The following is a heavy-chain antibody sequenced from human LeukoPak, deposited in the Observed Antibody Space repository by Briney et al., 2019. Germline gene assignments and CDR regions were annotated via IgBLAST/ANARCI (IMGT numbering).Heavy chain of an antibody. CDR3: ARVGYYDSSGYYNWLDP. CDR2: IYYSGST. V-gene: IGHV4-31*03. D-gene: IGHD3-22*01. CDR1: GGSISSGGYY. J-gene: IGHJ5*02. Sequence: SETLSLTCTVSGGSISSGGYYWSWIRQHPGKGLEWIGYIYYSGSTYYNPSLKSRVTISVDTSKNQFSLKLSSVTAADTAVYYCARVGYYDSSGYYNWLDPWGQGTLVTVSS.